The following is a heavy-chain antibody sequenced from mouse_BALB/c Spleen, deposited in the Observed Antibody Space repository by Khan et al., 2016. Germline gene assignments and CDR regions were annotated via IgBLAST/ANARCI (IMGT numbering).Heavy chain of an antibody. D-gene: IGHD2-14*01. CDR3: AKGGRTDYYGRDY. CDR2: IYPGSGNS. CDR1: GYTFTDYY. J-gene: IGHJ4*01. Sequence: QVQLQQSGAELARPGASVKLSCKASGYTFTDYYINWVTQGPGPGLEWLGAIYPGSGNSYYNEKYKGMAILTLDTSSSTAYIMPSILTSEASAVYCSAKGGRTDYYGRDYWGQGTSVTVSS. V-gene: IGHV1-77*01.